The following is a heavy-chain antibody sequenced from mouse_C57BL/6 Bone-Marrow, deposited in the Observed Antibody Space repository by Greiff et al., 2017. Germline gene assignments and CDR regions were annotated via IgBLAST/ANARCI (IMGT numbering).Heavy chain of an antibody. CDR3: ARGGPLYSNYAYYYAMDY. Sequence: QLQLKESDAELVKPGASVKISCKVSGYTFTDHPIHWMKQRPEQGLEWIGYIYPRDGSTKYNEKFKGKATLTADKSSSTAYMQLNSLTSEDSAVYFCARGGPLYSNYAYYYAMDYWGQGTSVTVSS. V-gene: IGHV1-78*01. CDR1: GYTFTDHP. CDR2: IYPRDGST. D-gene: IGHD2-5*01. J-gene: IGHJ4*01.